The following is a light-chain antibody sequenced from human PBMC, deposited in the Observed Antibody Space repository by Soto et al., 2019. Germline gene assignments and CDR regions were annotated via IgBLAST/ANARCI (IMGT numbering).Light chain of an antibody. CDR1: KGISNA. CDR3: LQSNSYPYT. V-gene: IGKV1-17*03. J-gene: IGKJ2*01. CDR2: AAS. Sequence: DIQMTQSPSAMSASVGERVTSTCRARKGISNALAWSQQKAGKVPKRLIYAASSLQSGVPSRFSGSGSGTEFTLTISSLQPEDVATYYCLQSNSYPYTFGQGTKLEIE.